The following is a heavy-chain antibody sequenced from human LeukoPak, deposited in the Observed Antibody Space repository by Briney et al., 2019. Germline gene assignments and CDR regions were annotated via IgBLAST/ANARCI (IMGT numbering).Heavy chain of an antibody. D-gene: IGHD3/OR15-3a*01. V-gene: IGHV4-59*01. J-gene: IGHJ4*02. CDR1: GGSISSYY. Sequence: PSETLSLTCTVSGGSISSYYWSWIRQPPGKGLEWIGYIYYSGSTNYNPSLKSRVTISVDTSKNQFSLKLSSVTAADTAVYYCARSHSVWTSFDYWDLGTLVTVSS. CDR3: ARSHSVWTSFDY. CDR2: IYYSGST.